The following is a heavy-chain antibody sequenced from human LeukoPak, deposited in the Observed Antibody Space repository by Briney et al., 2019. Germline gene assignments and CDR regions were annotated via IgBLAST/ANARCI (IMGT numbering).Heavy chain of an antibody. CDR3: ARWGGTRQFYFDY. V-gene: IGHV3-33*01. CDR1: GFSLSNYG. D-gene: IGHD3-16*01. CDR2: INYDGSNR. Sequence: GGSLRLSCAASGFSLSNYGVHWVRQGPGKGLEWLAVINYDGSNRYYADSVKGRFTISKDSSENTLYLQMNSLRADDTAMYYCARWGGTRQFYFDYWGQGTLATVSS. J-gene: IGHJ4*02.